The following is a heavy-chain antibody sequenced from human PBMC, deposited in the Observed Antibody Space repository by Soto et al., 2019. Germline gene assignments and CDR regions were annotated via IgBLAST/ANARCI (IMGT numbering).Heavy chain of an antibody. V-gene: IGHV3-30-3*01. CDR3: ARDGDYYDSSGQVDY. Sequence: QVQLVESGGGVVQPGRSLRLSCAASGFTFSSYAMHWVRQAPGKGLEWVAVISYDGSNKYYADSVKGRFTISRDNSKNALYLQMNSLRAEDTAVYYGARDGDYYDSSGQVDYWGQGTLVTVSS. CDR2: ISYDGSNK. CDR1: GFTFSSYA. J-gene: IGHJ4*02. D-gene: IGHD3-22*01.